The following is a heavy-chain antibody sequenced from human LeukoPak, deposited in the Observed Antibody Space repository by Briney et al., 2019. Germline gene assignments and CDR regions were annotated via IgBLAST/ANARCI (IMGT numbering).Heavy chain of an antibody. CDR3: SRDPGSSGYWYFDL. CDR2: IYYNGRT. V-gene: IGHV4-59*01. D-gene: IGHD6-19*01. CDR1: GGSMSSYY. J-gene: IGHJ2*01. Sequence: SETLSLTCTVSGGSMSSYYWRWIRQPPGKGLEWIGYIYYNGRTNYNPSLKSRVTISIDTSKNQFSLRLTSVTAADTAVYYCSRDPGSSGYWYFDLWGRGTLVTVSS.